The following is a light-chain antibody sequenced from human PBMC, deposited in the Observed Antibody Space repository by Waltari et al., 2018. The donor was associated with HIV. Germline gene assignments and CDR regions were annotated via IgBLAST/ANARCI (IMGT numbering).Light chain of an antibody. V-gene: IGLV1-51*01. J-gene: IGLJ2*01. CDR2: DNN. CDR3: ATWDSSLNSVV. CDR1: SSNIGETY. Sequence: SVLTQPPSVYAAAGQKVTISCSGSSSNIGETYVSWFQQIPRTAPRLLIYDNNERPSGIPDRFSGSKSGTSTTLAITGLQTGDEADYYCATWDSSLNSVVFGGGTKLTVL.